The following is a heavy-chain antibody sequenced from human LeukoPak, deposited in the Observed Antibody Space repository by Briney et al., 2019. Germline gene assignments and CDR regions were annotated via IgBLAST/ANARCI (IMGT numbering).Heavy chain of an antibody. CDR2: MNGDRSNI. Sequence: GGSMRLSCAAHGFAFRTYWMHWVRQLPGKALVWVSRMNGDRSNIIYADSVRGRFTISRDNGNNMVYLQMNDLRGDDTGIYYCARDWYHAVDLWGQGTLVTVSS. CDR1: GFAFRTYW. D-gene: IGHD2-2*01. J-gene: IGHJ5*02. V-gene: IGHV3-74*01. CDR3: ARDWYHAVDL.